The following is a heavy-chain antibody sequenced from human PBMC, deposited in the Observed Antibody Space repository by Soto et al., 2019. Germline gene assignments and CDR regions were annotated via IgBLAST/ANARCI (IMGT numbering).Heavy chain of an antibody. CDR3: ARQGGEQGFYSSRIRAGWFDP. D-gene: IGHD6-13*01. CDR1: GGSISSSSYY. J-gene: IGHJ5*02. Sequence: SETLSLTCTVSGGSISSSSYYWGWIRQPPGKGLEWIGSIYYSGSTYYNPSLKSRVTISVDTSKNQFSLKLSSVTAADTAVYYCARQGGEQGFYSSRIRAGWFDPWGQGTLVTVSS. V-gene: IGHV4-39*01. CDR2: IYYSGST.